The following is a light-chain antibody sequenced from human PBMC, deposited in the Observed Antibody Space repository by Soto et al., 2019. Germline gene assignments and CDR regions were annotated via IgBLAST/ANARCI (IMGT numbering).Light chain of an antibody. CDR2: GAS. CDR3: QQYGGSPYT. CDR1: QSVRSNY. J-gene: IGKJ2*01. Sequence: EIVLTQSPGTLSLSPGERATLSCMASQSVRSNYLAWYQQKPGQAPRLLIYGASSRATGIPDRFSGTGSGTDFTLTLSRLEPEDFAVYYCQQYGGSPYTFGQGTKLEIK. V-gene: IGKV3-20*01.